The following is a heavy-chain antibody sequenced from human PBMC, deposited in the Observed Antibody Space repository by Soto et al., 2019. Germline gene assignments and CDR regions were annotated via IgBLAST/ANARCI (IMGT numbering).Heavy chain of an antibody. CDR3: ARLGYCSSATCKYYFYYYGMDV. V-gene: IGHV3-48*02. J-gene: IGHJ6*02. CDR2: ISGRGTTT. D-gene: IGHD2-2*01. CDR1: GFSFGSYS. Sequence: GGSLRLSCEASGFSFGSYSMNWVRQAPGKGLEWVSFISGRGTTTYYADSVKGRFTVSRDNAKNSLSLEVNSLRDEDTAVYYCARLGYCSSATCKYYFYYYGMDVWGQGTTVTVSS.